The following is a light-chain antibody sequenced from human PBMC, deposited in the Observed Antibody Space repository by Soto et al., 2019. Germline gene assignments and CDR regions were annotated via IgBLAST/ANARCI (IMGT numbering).Light chain of an antibody. Sequence: QSVLTQPPSASGSPGQSVTISCTGSSSDVGGYDYVSWYQLHPGKAPKLMIYEVSKRPSGVPDRFSGSKSGNTASLTVSGLQAEDEADYYRSSYAGYSNDVFGAGTKLTVL. CDR3: SSYAGYSNDV. J-gene: IGLJ1*01. CDR2: EVS. CDR1: SSDVGGYDY. V-gene: IGLV2-8*01.